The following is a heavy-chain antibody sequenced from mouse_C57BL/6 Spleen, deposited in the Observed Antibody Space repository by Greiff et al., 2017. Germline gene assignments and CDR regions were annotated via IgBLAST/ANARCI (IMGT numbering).Heavy chain of an antibody. CDR3: TRGPLITTVVATDYAMDY. D-gene: IGHD1-1*01. V-gene: IGHV5-9-1*02. J-gene: IGHJ4*01. Sequence: EVHLVESGEGLVKPGGSLKLSCAASGFTFSSYAMSWVRQTPEKRLEWVAYISSGGDYIYYADTVKGRFTISRDNARNTLYLQMSSLKSEDTAMYYCTRGPLITTVVATDYAMDYWGQGTSVTVSS. CDR1: GFTFSSYA. CDR2: ISSGGDYI.